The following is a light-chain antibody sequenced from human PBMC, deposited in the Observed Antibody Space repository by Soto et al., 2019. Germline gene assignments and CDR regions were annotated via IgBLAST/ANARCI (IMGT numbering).Light chain of an antibody. CDR1: QDITNY. Sequence: QLTQSPSSLSASIGDRVTITCRASQDITNYLAWYQQQPGKAPKLLVYSASTLHSGVPTRFSGSGSGTEFILTIGRLQPEDFATYYCHYLAGTFGQGTKLEMK. V-gene: IGKV1-9*01. J-gene: IGKJ2*01. CDR2: SAS. CDR3: HYLAGT.